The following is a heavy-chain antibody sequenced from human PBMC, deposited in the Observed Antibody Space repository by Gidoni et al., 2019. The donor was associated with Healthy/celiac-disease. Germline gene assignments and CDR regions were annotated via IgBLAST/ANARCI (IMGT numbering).Heavy chain of an antibody. J-gene: IGHJ4*02. CDR2: ISSSGSTI. CDR3: ARDGRYDFWSGYRSPDY. CDR1: GFTFSSYE. D-gene: IGHD3-3*01. V-gene: IGHV3-48*03. Sequence: EVQLVESGGGLVQPGGSLRLSCAASGFTFSSYEMNWVRQAPGKGLEWVSHISSSGSTIYYADSVKGRFTISRDNAKNSLYLQMNSLRAEDTAVYYCARDGRYDFWSGYRSPDYWGQGTLVTVSS.